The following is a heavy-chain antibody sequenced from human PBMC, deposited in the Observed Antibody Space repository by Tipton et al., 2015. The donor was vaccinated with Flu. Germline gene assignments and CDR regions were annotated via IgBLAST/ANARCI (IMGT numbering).Heavy chain of an antibody. V-gene: IGHV4-34*01. CDR2: INHSGST. J-gene: IGHJ4*02. CDR1: GGSFSGYY. D-gene: IGHD6-19*01. CDR3: ARVGDRRLVLEGAFDY. Sequence: TLSLTCAVYGGSFSGYYWSWIRQPPGKGLEWIGEINHSGSTNYNPSLKSRVTISVDTSKNQFSLKLSSVTAADTAVYYCARVGDRRLVLEGAFDYWGQGTLVTVSS.